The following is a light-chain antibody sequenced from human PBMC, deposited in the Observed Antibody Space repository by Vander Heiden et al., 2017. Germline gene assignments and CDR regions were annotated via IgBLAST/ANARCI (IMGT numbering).Light chain of an antibody. CDR2: EVS. J-gene: IGLJ1*01. CDR3: SSYTSTSTPHFV. V-gene: IGLV2-14*01. Sequence: QSALTQPASVSGSPGQSLTISCTGTSSDVGGYNYVPWYQQHPGKAPKLMIFEVSHRPSGVSHRFSGSKSGTTASLTISGLQADDEADYYCSSYTSTSTPHFVFGTGTTVTVL. CDR1: SSDVGGYNY.